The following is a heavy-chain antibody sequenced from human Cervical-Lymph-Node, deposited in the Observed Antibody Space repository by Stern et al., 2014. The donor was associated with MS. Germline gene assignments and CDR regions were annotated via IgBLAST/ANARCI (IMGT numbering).Heavy chain of an antibody. CDR1: GYTFTSYA. J-gene: IGHJ6*02. D-gene: IGHD6-19*01. Sequence: QVQLGQSGSELKKPGASVKVSCKASGYTFTSYAMNWVRQAPGQGLEWMGWINTNTGNPTYAQGFTGRFVFSLDTSVSTAYLQISSLKAEDTAVYYCASGYSSGWYFENYYYYGMDVWGQGTTVTVSS. CDR2: INTNTGNP. CDR3: ASGYSSGWYFENYYYYGMDV. V-gene: IGHV7-4-1*02.